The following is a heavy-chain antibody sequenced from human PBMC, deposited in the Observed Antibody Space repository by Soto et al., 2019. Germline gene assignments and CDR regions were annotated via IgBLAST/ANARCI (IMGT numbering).Heavy chain of an antibody. CDR2: INTDGSGT. Sequence: EVQLVESGGGLVQPGGSLRLSCAASGFTFSSDWMHWVRQAPGKGLVWVSRINTDGSGTTYADSVKGRFTISRDNAKTRVYMQMNSLRAADTAVYHSARESPGAQHDFDYWGLVNMVTVSS. CDR3: ARESPGAQHDFDY. J-gene: IGHJ4*02. CDR1: GFTFSSDW. V-gene: IGHV3-74*01. D-gene: IGHD3-10*01.